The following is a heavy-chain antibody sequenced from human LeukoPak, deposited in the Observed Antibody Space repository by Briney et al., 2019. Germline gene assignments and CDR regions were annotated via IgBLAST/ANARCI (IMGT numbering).Heavy chain of an antibody. CDR2: IYYSGST. CDR1: GGSISSYY. Sequence: SETLSPTCTVSGGSISSYYWSWIRQPPGKGLEWIGYIYYSGSTNYNPSLKSRVTISVDTSKNQFSLKLSSVTAADTAVYYCARYNHDYGDFTFDYWGQGTLVTVSS. V-gene: IGHV4-59*01. D-gene: IGHD4-17*01. J-gene: IGHJ4*02. CDR3: ARYNHDYGDFTFDY.